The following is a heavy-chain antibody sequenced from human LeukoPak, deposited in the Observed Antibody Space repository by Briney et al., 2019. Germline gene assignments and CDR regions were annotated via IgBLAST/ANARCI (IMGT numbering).Heavy chain of an antibody. D-gene: IGHD2-15*01. J-gene: IGHJ6*03. CDR1: GGTFSSYA. Sequence: GASVKVSCKASGGTFSSYAISWVRQAPGQGLEWMGGIIPIFGTANYAQKFQGRVTITADESTSTAYMELSSLRSEDTAVYYCARVTRVLDPPNYYYYYMDVWGKGTTVTVSS. CDR2: IIPIFGTA. CDR3: ARVTRVLDPPNYYYYYMDV. V-gene: IGHV1-69*13.